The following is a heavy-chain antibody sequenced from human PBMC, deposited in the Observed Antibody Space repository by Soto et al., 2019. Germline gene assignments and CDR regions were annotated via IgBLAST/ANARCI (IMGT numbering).Heavy chain of an antibody. CDR1: GGSITSYH. CDR2: TSYTGNT. Sequence: SETLSLTCIVSGGSITSYHWSWIRQFPGKGLEWIAYTSYTGNTNYNPSLKSRVTMSVDTSKNQFSLRLSSVTAADTAICYCATRITVFGLLIPPFDPWGQGTQVTVSS. J-gene: IGHJ5*02. CDR3: ATRITVFGLLIPPFDP. V-gene: IGHV4-59*03. D-gene: IGHD3-3*01.